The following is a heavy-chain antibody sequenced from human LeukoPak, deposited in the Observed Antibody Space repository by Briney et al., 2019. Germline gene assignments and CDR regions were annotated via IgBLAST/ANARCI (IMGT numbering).Heavy chain of an antibody. Sequence: SETLSLTCAVYGGSFNDYYWSWIRQPPGKGLEWIGEINHSGSSNYNPSLKSRVTISLDTSKNQFSLKLTSVTAADTAVYFCARGSPPLSCSGDCYSFDYWGQGTLVTVSS. CDR3: ARGSPPLSCSGDCYSFDY. CDR2: INHSGSS. CDR1: GGSFNDYY. D-gene: IGHD2-21*02. J-gene: IGHJ4*02. V-gene: IGHV4-34*01.